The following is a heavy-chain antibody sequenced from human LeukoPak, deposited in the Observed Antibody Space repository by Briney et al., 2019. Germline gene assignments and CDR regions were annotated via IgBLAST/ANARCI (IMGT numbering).Heavy chain of an antibody. Sequence: PGGSLRLSCAASGFTFSSYGMSWVRQAPGKGLEWVSGISGSGVSTYYAGSVKGRSTISRDNSKNTLYLQMNSLRAEDTALYYCAKGPLIRSGYYSGPYYFDYWGQGTLVTVSS. CDR3: AKGPLIRSGYYSGPYYFDY. D-gene: IGHD3-22*01. CDR1: GFTFSSYG. J-gene: IGHJ4*02. V-gene: IGHV3-23*01. CDR2: ISGSGVST.